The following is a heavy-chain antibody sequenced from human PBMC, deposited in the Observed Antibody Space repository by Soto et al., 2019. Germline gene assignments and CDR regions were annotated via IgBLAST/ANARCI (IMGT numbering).Heavy chain of an antibody. V-gene: IGHV3-48*03. Sequence: SLRLSCAASGFTFSSYEMNWVRQAPGKGLEWVSYISSSGSTIYYADSVKGRFTISRDNAKNSLYLQMNSLRAEDTAVYYCARRYSSSWYAYYYYGMDVWGQGTTVTVSS. CDR2: ISSSGSTI. CDR1: GFTFSSYE. D-gene: IGHD6-13*01. J-gene: IGHJ6*02. CDR3: ARRYSSSWYAYYYYGMDV.